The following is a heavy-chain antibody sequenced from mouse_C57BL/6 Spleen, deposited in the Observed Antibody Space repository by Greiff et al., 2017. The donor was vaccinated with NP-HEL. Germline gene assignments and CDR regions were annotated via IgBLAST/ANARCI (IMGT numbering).Heavy chain of an antibody. CDR1: GYSITSGYY. V-gene: IGHV3-6*01. Sequence: EVKLEESGPGLVKPSQSLSLTCSVTGYSITSGYYWNWIRQFPGNKLEWMGYISYDGSNNYNPSLKNRISITRDTSKNQFFLKLNSVTTEDTATYYCARYGYYEPLFDYWGQGTTLTVSS. CDR2: ISYDGSN. J-gene: IGHJ2*01. D-gene: IGHD2-3*01. CDR3: ARYGYYEPLFDY.